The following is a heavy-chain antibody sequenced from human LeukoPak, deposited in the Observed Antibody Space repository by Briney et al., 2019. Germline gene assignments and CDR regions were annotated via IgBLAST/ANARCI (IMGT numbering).Heavy chain of an antibody. D-gene: IGHD5-18*01. J-gene: IGHJ4*02. CDR3: VRGLVFGGYSYGDVY. Sequence: GGSLRLSCSASGFTFSSYAMHWVRQAPGKGLEYVSAISSNGGSTNYADSVKGRFTISRDNSKNTLYLQMSSLRAEDTAVYYCVRGLVFGGYSYGDVYWGQGTLVTVSS. V-gene: IGHV3-64D*09. CDR2: ISSNGGST. CDR1: GFTFSSYA.